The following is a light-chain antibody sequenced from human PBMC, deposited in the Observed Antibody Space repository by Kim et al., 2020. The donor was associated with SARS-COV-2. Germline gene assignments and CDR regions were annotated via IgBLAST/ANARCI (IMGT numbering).Light chain of an antibody. CDR3: QQNYSLAT. CDR2: AAS. Sequence: DIQMTQSPSSLSASVGDRVTITCRASQSVSSYLNWYQQKPGKAPKLLIYAASSLQSGVPSRFSGSGSGTDFTLTISSLQPEDFATYYCQQNYSLATFGEGTKVDIK. J-gene: IGKJ4*01. V-gene: IGKV1-39*01. CDR1: QSVSSY.